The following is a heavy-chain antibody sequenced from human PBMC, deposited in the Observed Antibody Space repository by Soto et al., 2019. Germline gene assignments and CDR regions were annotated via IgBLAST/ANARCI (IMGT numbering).Heavy chain of an antibody. CDR3: VRGSYGDYDS. D-gene: IGHD4-17*01. CDR1: GFTFSAYT. Sequence: EVQLVESGGGLVKPGGSLRLSCAASGFTFSAYTMNWVRQAPGKGLEWVSSLDPSSTYIYYADSVKGRFTLSRDNGKNSLFLRLNSLRADDTALYFCVRGSYGDYDSWGQGTLVTVSS. V-gene: IGHV3-21*02. CDR2: LDPSSTYI. J-gene: IGHJ5*01.